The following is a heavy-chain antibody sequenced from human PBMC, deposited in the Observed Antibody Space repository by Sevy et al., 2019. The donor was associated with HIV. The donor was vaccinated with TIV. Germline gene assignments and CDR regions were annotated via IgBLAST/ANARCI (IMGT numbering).Heavy chain of an antibody. CDR1: GFTFSSYA. CDR3: ARDIVVVPAAPLDY. CDR2: ISYDGSNK. V-gene: IGHV3-30*04. J-gene: IGHJ4*02. Sequence: GGSLRLSCAASGFTFSSYAMHWVRQAPGKGLEWVAVISYDGSNKYYADSVKGRFTISRDNSKNTLYLQMNSLRAEDTALYYCARDIVVVPAAPLDYWGQGTLVTVSS. D-gene: IGHD2-2*01.